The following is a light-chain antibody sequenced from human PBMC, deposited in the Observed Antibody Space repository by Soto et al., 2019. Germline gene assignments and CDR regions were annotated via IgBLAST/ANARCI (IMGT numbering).Light chain of an antibody. CDR2: LDSDGSH. CDR1: SGHSSYA. Sequence: QPVLTQSPSASASLGASVKLTCTLSSGHSSYAIAWHQQQPEKGPRYLMKLDSDGSHTKGDAIPDRFSGSSSGAERYLTISRLQSEDEADYYCQTWATGIHVVLGGGTQLTVL. J-gene: IGLJ2*01. CDR3: QTWATGIHVV. V-gene: IGLV4-69*01.